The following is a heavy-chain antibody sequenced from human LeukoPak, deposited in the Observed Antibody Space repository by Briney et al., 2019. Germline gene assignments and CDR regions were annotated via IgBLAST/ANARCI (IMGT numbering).Heavy chain of an antibody. CDR1: GFTFSSYS. J-gene: IGHJ4*02. D-gene: IGHD3-22*01. V-gene: IGHV3-21*01. CDR3: ASTSSGYYYVSQRGRVY. CDR2: ISSSSSYI. Sequence: PGGSLRLSCAASGFTFSSYSMNWVRQAPGKGLEWVSSISSSSSYIYYADSVKGRFTISRDNAKNSLYLQMNSLRAEDTAVYYCASTSSGYYYVSQRGRVYWGQGTLVTVSS.